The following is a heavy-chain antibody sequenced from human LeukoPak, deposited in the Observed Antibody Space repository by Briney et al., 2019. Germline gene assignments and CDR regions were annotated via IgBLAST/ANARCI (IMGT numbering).Heavy chain of an antibody. V-gene: IGHV4-59*01. J-gene: IGHJ3*02. CDR2: IYDSGST. CDR1: GGSISSYC. CDR3: ARQYYFDDYAFDI. Sequence: PSETLSLTCIVSGGSISSYCWSWIRQPPGKGLEWIGYIYDSGSTKYNPSLKSRVTISVDTSKNQFSLKVTSVTAADTAVYYCARQYYFDDYAFDIWGQGTMLTVSS. D-gene: IGHD3-22*01.